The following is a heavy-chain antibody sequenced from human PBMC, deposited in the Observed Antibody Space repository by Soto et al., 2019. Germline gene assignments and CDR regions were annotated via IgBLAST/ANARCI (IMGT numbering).Heavy chain of an antibody. Sequence: NPSLTCTVSGGSISSGGYYWSWIRQHPGKGLEWIGYIYYSGSTYYNPSLKSRVTISVDTSKNQFSLKLSSVTAADTAVYYCARGNHYGDYGYWGQGTLVTVSS. V-gene: IGHV4-31*03. D-gene: IGHD4-17*01. CDR2: IYYSGST. CDR1: GGSISSGGYY. CDR3: ARGNHYGDYGY. J-gene: IGHJ4*02.